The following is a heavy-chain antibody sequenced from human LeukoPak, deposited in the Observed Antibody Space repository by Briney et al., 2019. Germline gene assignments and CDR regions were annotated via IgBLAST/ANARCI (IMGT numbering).Heavy chain of an antibody. CDR2: IDPDGSEK. CDR3: ARIYYFGDNNWRYFDN. CDR1: GFTFNSYW. Sequence: GGSLRLSCAASGFTFNSYWMSWVRQAPGRGLEWVANIDPDGSEKQYGDSVKGRFTTSRDNAKNSLYLQMNSPRAEDTAIYYCARIYYFGDNNWRYFDNWGQGTLVTVSS. D-gene: IGHD3-10*01. J-gene: IGHJ4*02. V-gene: IGHV3-7*01.